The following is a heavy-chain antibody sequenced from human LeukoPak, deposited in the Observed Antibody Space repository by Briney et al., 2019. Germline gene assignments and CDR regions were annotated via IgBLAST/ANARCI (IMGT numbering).Heavy chain of an antibody. CDR3: ATSRVFDY. V-gene: IGHV3-11*04. CDR1: GFTFSDYF. CDR2: INNAGDNI. J-gene: IGHJ4*02. Sequence: PGGSLRLSCVASGFTFSDYFMSWIRQAPGKGLEWLSFINNAGDNIYYADSVKGRFTISRDNAKKTLYLEMNSLRMEDTAIYYCATSRVFDYWGQGTLVTVSS.